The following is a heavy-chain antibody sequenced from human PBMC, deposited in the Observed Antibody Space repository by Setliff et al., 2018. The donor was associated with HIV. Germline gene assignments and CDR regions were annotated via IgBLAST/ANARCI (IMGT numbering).Heavy chain of an antibody. CDR3: ARSTYYYDSSGYDAFDI. Sequence: PSETLSLTCAVSGYSIGSGYYWGWIRQPPGKGLEWIGSIYHSGSTYYNPSLKSRVTISVDTSKNQFSLKLSSVTAADTAVYYCARSTYYYDSSGYDAFDIWGQGTMVTVSS. J-gene: IGHJ3*02. D-gene: IGHD3-22*01. V-gene: IGHV4-38-2*01. CDR1: GYSIGSGYY. CDR2: IYHSGST.